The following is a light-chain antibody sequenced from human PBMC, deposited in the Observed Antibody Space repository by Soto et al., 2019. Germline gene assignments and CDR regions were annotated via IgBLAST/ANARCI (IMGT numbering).Light chain of an antibody. J-gene: IGLJ1*01. Sequence: QSVLTQPPSVSGAPGPRVTKYCTGSSSNIGAGYDVHWYQQLPGTAPKLLIYGSSNRPSGVPDRFSGSKSGTSASLAITGLQAEDEADYYCQSYDSSLSGYVFGTGTKVTVL. CDR2: GSS. CDR3: QSYDSSLSGYV. CDR1: SSNIGAGYD. V-gene: IGLV1-40*01.